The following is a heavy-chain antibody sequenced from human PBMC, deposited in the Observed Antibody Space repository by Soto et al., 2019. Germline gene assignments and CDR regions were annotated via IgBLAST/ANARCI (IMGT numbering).Heavy chain of an antibody. CDR2: ISYDGSNK. J-gene: IGHJ4*02. CDR1: GFTFSSYG. Sequence: QVQLVESGRGVVQPGRSLRLSCAASGFTFSSYGMHWVRQAPGKGLEWVAVISYDGSNKYYADSVKGRFTISRDNSKNTLYLQMNSLRAEDTAVYYCAKGDHFDYWGQGTLVTVSS. D-gene: IGHD2-21*02. V-gene: IGHV3-30*18. CDR3: AKGDHFDY.